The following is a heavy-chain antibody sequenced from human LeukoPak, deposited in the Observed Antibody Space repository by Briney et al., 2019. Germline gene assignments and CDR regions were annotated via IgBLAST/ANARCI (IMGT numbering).Heavy chain of an antibody. J-gene: IGHJ6*02. V-gene: IGHV1-46*01. CDR2: INPSGGST. CDR1: GYTFTGHY. Sequence: GASVKVSCKASGYTFTGHYMHWVRQAPGQGLEWMGIINPSGGSTSYAQKFQGRVTMTRDTSTSTVYMELSSLRSEDTAVYYCATLIGGMDVWGQGTTVTVSS. CDR3: ATLIGGMDV.